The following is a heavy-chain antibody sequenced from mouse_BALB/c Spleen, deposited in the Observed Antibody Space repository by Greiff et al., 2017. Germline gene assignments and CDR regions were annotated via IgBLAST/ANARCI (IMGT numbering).Heavy chain of an antibody. CDR2: IWGDGST. D-gene: IGHD2-5*01. J-gene: IGHJ2*01. CDR3: ARAYYRNPYFDY. Sequence: VKLQESGPGLVAPSQSLSITCTVSGFSLTGYGVNWVRQPPGKGLEWLGMIWGDGSTDYNSALKSRLSISKDNSKSQVFLKMNSLQTDDTARYDCARAYYRNPYFDYWGQGTTLTVSS. CDR1: GFSLTGYG. V-gene: IGHV2-6-7*01.